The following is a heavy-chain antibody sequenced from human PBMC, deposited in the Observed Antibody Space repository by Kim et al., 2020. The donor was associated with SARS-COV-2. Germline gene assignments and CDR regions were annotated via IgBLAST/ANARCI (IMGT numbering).Heavy chain of an antibody. CDR2: IKQDGSEK. CDR3: ARVICSSTSCRDGFDI. Sequence: GGSLRLSCAASGFTFSSYWMSWVRQAPGKGLEWVAKIKQDGSEKYYVDSVKGRFTISRDNAKNSLYLQMNSLRAEDTAVYYCARVICSSTSCRDGFDIWGQGTMVTVSS. V-gene: IGHV3-7*03. J-gene: IGHJ3*02. D-gene: IGHD2-2*01. CDR1: GFTFSSYW.